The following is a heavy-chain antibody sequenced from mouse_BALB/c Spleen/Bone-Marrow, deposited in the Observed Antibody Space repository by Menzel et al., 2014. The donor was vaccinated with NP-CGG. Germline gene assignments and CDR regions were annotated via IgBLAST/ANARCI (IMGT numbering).Heavy chain of an antibody. D-gene: IGHD2-1*01. CDR3: ARFYGNYFDY. V-gene: IGHV3-5*02. CDR1: GISITTGNYR. J-gene: IGHJ2*01. Sequence: EVQVVESGPGLVKPSQTVSLTCTVTGISITTGNYRWSWIRQFPGNKLEWIGYIYYSGTITYNPSLTSRTTITRDTSKNQLFLEMNSLTAEDTATYYCARFYGNYFDYWGQGTTLTVSS. CDR2: IYYSGTI.